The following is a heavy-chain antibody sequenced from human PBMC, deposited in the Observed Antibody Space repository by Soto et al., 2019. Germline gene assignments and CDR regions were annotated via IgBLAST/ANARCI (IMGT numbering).Heavy chain of an antibody. D-gene: IGHD3-3*01. V-gene: IGHV3-23*01. Sequence: EVQLLESGGGLVQPGGSLRLSCAASGFTFNNFAMSWVRQAPGKGLEWVSSISDGGGSTYYGDSVKGRFTISRDNSKNTRYLQMNSLRAEDTAVYYCARCPGEKCARNTIFGVVGEVFDYWGQGTLVTVSS. CDR1: GFTFNNFA. CDR3: ARCPGEKCARNTIFGVVGEVFDY. CDR2: ISDGGGST. J-gene: IGHJ4*02.